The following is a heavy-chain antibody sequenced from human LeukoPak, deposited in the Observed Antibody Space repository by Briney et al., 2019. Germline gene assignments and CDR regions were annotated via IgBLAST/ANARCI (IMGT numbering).Heavy chain of an antibody. CDR2: ISHSGST. Sequence: SETLSLTCAVNGGSFSAFYWTWIRQPPGKGLEWIGDISHSGSTNYNPSLKSRVTISIDTSKKQFSLKLTSVTAAATAVYYCARDDLSGNYAMYVWGQGTTVAVS. J-gene: IGHJ6*02. CDR3: ARDDLSGNYAMYV. D-gene: IGHD6-19*01. V-gene: IGHV4-34*01. CDR1: GGSFSAFY.